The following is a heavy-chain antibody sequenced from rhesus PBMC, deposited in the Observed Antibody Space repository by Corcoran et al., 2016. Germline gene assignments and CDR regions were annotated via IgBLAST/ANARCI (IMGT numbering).Heavy chain of an antibody. CDR1: GFSLSSSGMG. Sequence: QVTLKESGPALVKPTQTLTLTCTFSGFSLSSSGMGVGWIRQPSRKTLEWLANIYWNENKYYRTSRNNRPTISKNTSKNQVVLTMTNMDPVDTATYYCARRLSGSLFDCWGQGVLVTVSA. CDR3: ARRLSGSLFDC. CDR2: IYWNENK. V-gene: IGHV2-1*01. D-gene: IGHD6-25*01. J-gene: IGHJ4*01.